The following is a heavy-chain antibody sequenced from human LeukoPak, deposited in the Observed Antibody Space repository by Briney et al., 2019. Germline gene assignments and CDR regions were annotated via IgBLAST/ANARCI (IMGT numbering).Heavy chain of an antibody. CDR2: ISSNGGST. CDR3: ARGQYGDYLVYYFDY. Sequence: PGGSLRLSCAASGFTFSSYAMHWVRQAPGKGLEYVSAISSNGGSTYYANSVKVRFTISRDNSKNTLYLQMGSPRAEDMAVYYCARGQYGDYLVYYFDYWGQGTLVTVSS. CDR1: GFTFSSYA. V-gene: IGHV3-64*01. J-gene: IGHJ4*02. D-gene: IGHD4-17*01.